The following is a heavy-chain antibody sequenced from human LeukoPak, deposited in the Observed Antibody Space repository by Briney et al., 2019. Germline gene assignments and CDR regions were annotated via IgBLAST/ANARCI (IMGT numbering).Heavy chain of an antibody. CDR1: GFPLTNSGVG. CDR3: KQKTAYEILTGNFDP. V-gene: IGHV2-5*02. D-gene: IGHD3-9*01. J-gene: IGHJ5*02. CDR2: IYWDAAK. Sequence: SGPTLVKPTQTLTLTCTFSGFPLTNSGVGLGLIHQPPGKALELLALIYWDAAKHYSPSLKSRLTITKDTSKNQVVLTMTNMDPVDTATFFFKQKTAYEILTGNFDPWGQGTLVSVSS.